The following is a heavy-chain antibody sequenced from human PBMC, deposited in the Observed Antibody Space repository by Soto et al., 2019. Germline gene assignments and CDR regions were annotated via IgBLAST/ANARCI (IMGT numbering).Heavy chain of an antibody. Sequence: GGSLRLSCAASGFTFSSYAMSWVRQAPGKGLEWVSAISGSGGSTYYADSVKGRFTISRDNSKNTLYLQMNSLRAEDTAVYYCAKEGYYYDSSGYDPRAFDIWGQGTMVTVS. CDR2: ISGSGGST. J-gene: IGHJ3*02. CDR3: AKEGYYYDSSGYDPRAFDI. CDR1: GFTFSSYA. D-gene: IGHD3-22*01. V-gene: IGHV3-23*01.